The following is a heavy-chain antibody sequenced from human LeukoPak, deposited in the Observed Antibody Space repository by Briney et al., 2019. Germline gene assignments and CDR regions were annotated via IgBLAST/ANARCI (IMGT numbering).Heavy chain of an antibody. CDR1: GYTFTSYG. V-gene: IGHV1-18*01. CDR3: AREEYSGYDFLFDY. Sequence: ASVKVSCKASGYTFTSYGISWVRQAPGQGLEWMGWISAYNGNTNYAQKLQGRVTMTRDTSISTAYMELSRLRSDDTAVYYCAREEYSGYDFLFDYWGQGTLVTVSS. J-gene: IGHJ4*02. D-gene: IGHD5-12*01. CDR2: ISAYNGNT.